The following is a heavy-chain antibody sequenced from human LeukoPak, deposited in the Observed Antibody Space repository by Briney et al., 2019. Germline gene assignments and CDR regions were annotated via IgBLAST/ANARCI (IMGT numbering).Heavy chain of an antibody. D-gene: IGHD2-21*02. CDR1: GGSISSYY. J-gene: IGHJ3*02. V-gene: IGHV4-59*08. CDR3: ARRVTYCGGDCYAFDI. Sequence: SETLSLTCTVSGGSISSYYWSWIRQPPGKGLEWIGYIYYSGSTNYNPSLKSRVTISVDTSKNQFSLKLSSVTAADTAVYYCARRVTYCGGDCYAFDIWGQGTMVIVSS. CDR2: IYYSGST.